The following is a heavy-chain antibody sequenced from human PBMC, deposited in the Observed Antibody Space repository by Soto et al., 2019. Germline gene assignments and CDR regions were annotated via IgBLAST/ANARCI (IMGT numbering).Heavy chain of an antibody. Sequence: QVQLLQSGAEVTKPGSSVKVSCKASGGTFSSYAISWVRQAPGQGLEWMGGIIPISGTANYAQKFQCRVTITADESTSTAYKELSSLRSEDTAVYYCARAAVSRNWNYYYYYGMDVWGQGPTVTVAS. CDR3: ARAAVSRNWNYYYYYGMDV. CDR2: IIPISGTA. CDR1: GGTFSSYA. V-gene: IGHV1-69*01. D-gene: IGHD2-2*01. J-gene: IGHJ6*02.